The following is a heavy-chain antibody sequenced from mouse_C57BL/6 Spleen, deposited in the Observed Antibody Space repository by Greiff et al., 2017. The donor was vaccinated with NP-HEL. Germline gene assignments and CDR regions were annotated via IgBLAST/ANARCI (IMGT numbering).Heavy chain of an antibody. V-gene: IGHV1-59*01. CDR3: ARNSLSNYWDFDY. D-gene: IGHD2-5*01. J-gene: IGHJ2*01. CDR1: GYTFTSYW. CDR2: IDPSDSYT. Sequence: QVQLQQSGAELVRPGTSVKLSCKASGYTFTSYWMHWVKQRPGQGLEWIGVIDPSDSYTNYNQKFKGKATLTVDTSSSTAYMQLSSLTSEDSAVYNCARNSLSNYWDFDYWGQGTTLTVSS.